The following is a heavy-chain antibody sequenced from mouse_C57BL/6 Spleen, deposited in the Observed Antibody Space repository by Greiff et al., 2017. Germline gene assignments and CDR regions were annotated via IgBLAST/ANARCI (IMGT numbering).Heavy chain of an antibody. D-gene: IGHD2-5*01. J-gene: IGHJ1*03. CDR1: GYTFTSYW. CDR2: IDPNSGGT. V-gene: IGHV1-72*01. Sequence: QVQLQQPGAELVKPGASVKLSCKASGYTFTSYWMHWVKQRPGRGLEWIGRIDPNSGGTKYNEKFKGKATLTVDKPSSTAYMQLSSLTSEDSAVYYCARESPYYSNSYWYFDVWGTGTTVTVSS. CDR3: ARESPYYSNSYWYFDV.